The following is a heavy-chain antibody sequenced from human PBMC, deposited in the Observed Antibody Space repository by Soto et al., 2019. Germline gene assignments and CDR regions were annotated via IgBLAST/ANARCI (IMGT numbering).Heavy chain of an antibody. CDR1: GDSISSPFW. J-gene: IGHJ5*02. Sequence: QVKLQESGPGLVKPAGTLSLTCNVSGDSISSPFWWTWVRQPPGKGLQWIGEIFHDGSTNYNSSLKSRINMSVAKSKHQFTLKLTSVTAEKTVGYFGSRGPPRYSSIGGGFDTWGPAILVRVSS. D-gene: IGHD2-2*01. CDR2: IFHDGST. V-gene: IGHV4-4*01. CDR3: SRGPPRYSSIGGGFDT.